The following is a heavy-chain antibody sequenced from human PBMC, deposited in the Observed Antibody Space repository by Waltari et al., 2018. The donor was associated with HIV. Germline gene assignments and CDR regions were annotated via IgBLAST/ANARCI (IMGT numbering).Heavy chain of an antibody. CDR2: INWNGGTM. CDR3: ARNVRDDSNSCLDS. V-gene: IGHV3-20*04. D-gene: IGHD4-4*01. J-gene: IGHJ4*02. CDR1: GFMFGEYG. Sequence: EVRLVESAGGVVRPGGSLRISCAASGFMFGEYGMSWVRQAPGKGLEWVAGINWNGGTMNYADSVKGRFIISRDQAKRSLFLQMNSLRVEDTALYYCARNVRDDSNSCLDSWGQGTQVTVSS.